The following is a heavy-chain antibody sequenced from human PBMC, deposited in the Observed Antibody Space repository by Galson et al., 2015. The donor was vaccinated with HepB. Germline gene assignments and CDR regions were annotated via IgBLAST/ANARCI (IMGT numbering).Heavy chain of an antibody. CDR2: IYYSGNT. V-gene: IGHV4-39*01. J-gene: IGHJ4*02. Sequence: VSGGSISSSSYFWGWIRQPPGKGLEWIGNIYYSGNTYYNPSLKSRVTISVDTSKNQFSLRLSSVTAADTAVYYCARALKAPSQHFDYWGQGTLVTVSS. CDR1: GGSISSSSYF. CDR3: ARALKAPSQHFDY.